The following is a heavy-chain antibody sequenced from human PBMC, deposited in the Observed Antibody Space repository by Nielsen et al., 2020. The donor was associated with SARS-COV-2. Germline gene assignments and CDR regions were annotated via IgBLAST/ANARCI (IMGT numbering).Heavy chain of an antibody. CDR3: ARGVAVAGIDY. V-gene: IGHV3-13*04. J-gene: IGHJ4*02. CDR2: IGTAGDT. CDR1: GFTFSSYD. D-gene: IGHD6-19*01. Sequence: GESLKISCAASGFTFSSYDMHWVRQATGKGLEWVSAIGTAGDTYYPGSVKGRFTISRENAKNSLYLQMNSLRAGDTAVYYCARGVAVAGIDYWGQGTLVTVSS.